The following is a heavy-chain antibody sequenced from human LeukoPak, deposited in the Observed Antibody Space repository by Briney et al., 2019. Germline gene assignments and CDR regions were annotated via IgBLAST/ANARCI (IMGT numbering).Heavy chain of an antibody. V-gene: IGHV3-30*04. CDR2: ISYDGSNK. CDR1: GFTFNSYA. J-gene: IGHJ4*02. Sequence: GRSLRLSCAASGFTFNSYAMHWVRQAPGKGLEWVAVISYDGSNKYYADSVKGRFTISRDNSKNTLYLQMNSLRAEDTAVYYCAREHAYYFDYWGQGTLVTVSS. CDR3: AREHAYYFDY. D-gene: IGHD2-2*01.